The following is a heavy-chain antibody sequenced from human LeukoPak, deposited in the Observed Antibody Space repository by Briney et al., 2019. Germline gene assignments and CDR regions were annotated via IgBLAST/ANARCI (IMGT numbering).Heavy chain of an antibody. CDR2: IYHSGST. CDR3: ARGGGILTAYSFDY. V-gene: IGHV4-30-4*01. D-gene: IGHD3-9*01. Sequence: SQTLSLTCTVSGGSITSGDYYWGWIRQPPGKGLEWIGYIYHSGSTHYNPSLKSRVTISVGTSKTQFSLNLSSVTAADTAVYYCARGGGILTAYSFDYWGQGTLVTVSS. CDR1: GGSITSGDYY. J-gene: IGHJ4*02.